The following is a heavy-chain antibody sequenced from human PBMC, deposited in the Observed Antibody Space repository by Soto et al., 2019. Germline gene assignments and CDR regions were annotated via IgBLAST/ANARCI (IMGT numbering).Heavy chain of an antibody. V-gene: IGHV3-30*18. J-gene: IGHJ6*02. CDR3: AKDQPAATYGMDV. CDR2: ISYDGSNK. D-gene: IGHD2-2*01. Sequence: GGSLRLSCAASGFTFRSYGMHWVRQAPGKGLEWVAVISYDGSNKYYADSVKGRFTISRDNSKNTLYLQMNSLRAEDTAVYYCAKDQPAATYGMDVWGQGTTVTVSS. CDR1: GFTFRSYG.